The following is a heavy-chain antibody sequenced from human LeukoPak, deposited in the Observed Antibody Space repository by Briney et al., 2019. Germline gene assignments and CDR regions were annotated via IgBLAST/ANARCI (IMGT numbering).Heavy chain of an antibody. V-gene: IGHV1-69*05. Sequence: GASVKVSCKASGGTFSSYAISWVRQAPGQGLEWMGGIIPIFGTANYAQKFQGRVTITTDESTSTAYMELSSLRSEDTAVYYCARENGPDAFDIWGQGTMVAVSS. CDR1: GGTFSSYA. J-gene: IGHJ3*02. CDR2: IIPIFGTA. CDR3: ARENGPDAFDI.